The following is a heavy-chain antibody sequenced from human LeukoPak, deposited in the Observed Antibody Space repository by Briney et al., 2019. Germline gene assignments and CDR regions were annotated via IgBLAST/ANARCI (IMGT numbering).Heavy chain of an antibody. V-gene: IGHV3-21*01. D-gene: IGHD1-26*01. J-gene: IGHJ4*02. Sequence: GGSLRLSCAASGFTLSHYTLNWVRQAPGKGLEWVSCIGSSSIYIYYADSVKGRFTISRDNAKNSLYLQINSLRAEDTAVYYCARVLSGSYPNDYWGQGTLVTVSS. CDR2: IGSSSIYI. CDR1: GFTLSHYT. CDR3: ARVLSGSYPNDY.